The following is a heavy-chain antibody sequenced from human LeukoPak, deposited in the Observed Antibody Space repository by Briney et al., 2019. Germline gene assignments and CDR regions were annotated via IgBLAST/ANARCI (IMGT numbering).Heavy chain of an antibody. CDR2: ISGGGETT. CDR3: ARVGRIQYFDC. J-gene: IGHJ4*02. Sequence: GGSLRLSCSASEFTFSSYEMNWVRQAPGKGLEWVSYISGGGETTIYADSVKGRFTTSRDNAKNSLYLQLTSLRAEDTAVYYCARVGRIQYFDCWGQGTLVTVSS. CDR1: EFTFSSYE. V-gene: IGHV3-48*03. D-gene: IGHD5-18*01.